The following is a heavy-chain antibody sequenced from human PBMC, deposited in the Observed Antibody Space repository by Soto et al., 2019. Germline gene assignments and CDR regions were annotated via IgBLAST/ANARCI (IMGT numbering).Heavy chain of an antibody. CDR1: GGSFSVYS. V-gene: IGHV4-34*01. Sequence: PSETLSLTCAVYGGSFSVYSWTWLRHPPGKGLEWIGEINHSGTTDYNPALKSRVTMSADTSKNQFSLRMTSVTAADTAVYYCARARFDSWSHIYYGLDVWGQGTTVTVSS. J-gene: IGHJ6*02. D-gene: IGHD3-3*01. CDR3: ARARFDSWSHIYYGLDV. CDR2: INHSGTT.